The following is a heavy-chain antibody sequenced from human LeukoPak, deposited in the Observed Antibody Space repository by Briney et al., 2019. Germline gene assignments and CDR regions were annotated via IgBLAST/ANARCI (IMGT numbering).Heavy chain of an antibody. CDR2: IYHSGST. CDR1: GGSFSGYY. D-gene: IGHD2-15*01. Sequence: SETLSLTCAVYGGSFSGYYWSWIRQPPGKGLEWIGSIYHSGSTYYNPSLKSRVTISVDTSKNQFSLKLSSVTAADTAVYYCAREYCSGGSCYSGYWGQGTLVTVSS. CDR3: AREYCSGGSCYSGY. J-gene: IGHJ4*02. V-gene: IGHV4-34*01.